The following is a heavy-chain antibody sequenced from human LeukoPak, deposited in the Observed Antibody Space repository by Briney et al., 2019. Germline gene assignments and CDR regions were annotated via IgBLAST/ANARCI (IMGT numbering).Heavy chain of an antibody. Sequence: GGSLRLSCVVSGFTFSNYWMHWVRQAPGKGLVWVSRINTDGRITTYAGSVKGRFTVSRGNAKNTLYLQMSSLRDEDTAVYYCAIAGGGNVVFEMWGQGAMVTVSS. CDR2: INTDGRIT. D-gene: IGHD4-23*01. CDR1: GFTFSNYW. CDR3: AIAGGGNVVFEM. V-gene: IGHV3-74*03. J-gene: IGHJ3*02.